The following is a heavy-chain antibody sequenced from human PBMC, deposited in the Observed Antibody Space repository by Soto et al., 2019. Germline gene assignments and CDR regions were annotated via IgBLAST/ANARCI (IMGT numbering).Heavy chain of an antibody. CDR1: GFTFSSYG. CDR2: IWYDGSNK. D-gene: IGHD3-16*02. J-gene: IGHJ6*03. CDR3: ARDPYYDYIWGSYRSLPYYYYYMDV. Sequence: GGSLRLSCAASGFTFSSYGMHWVRQAPGKGLEWVAVIWYDGSNKYYADSVKGRFTISRDNSKNTLYLQMNSLRAEDTAVYYCARDPYYDYIWGSYRSLPYYYYYMDVWGKGTTVTVSS. V-gene: IGHV3-33*01.